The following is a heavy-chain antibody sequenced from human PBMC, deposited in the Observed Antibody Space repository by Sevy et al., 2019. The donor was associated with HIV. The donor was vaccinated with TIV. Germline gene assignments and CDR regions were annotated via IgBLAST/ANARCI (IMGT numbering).Heavy chain of an antibody. CDR1: GFRFSGYA. J-gene: IGHJ4*02. CDR2: VLSRGGST. CDR3: AKEGAEIAIPYFDY. Sequence: GGSLRLSCAASGFRFSGYAMSWVRQAPGKGLEWVSGVLSRGGSTFYADSVKGRFTISRDNSKNTLYLQMNSLRAEDTALYYCAKEGAEIAIPYFDYWGQGTLVTVSS. D-gene: IGHD2-21*01. V-gene: IGHV3-23*01.